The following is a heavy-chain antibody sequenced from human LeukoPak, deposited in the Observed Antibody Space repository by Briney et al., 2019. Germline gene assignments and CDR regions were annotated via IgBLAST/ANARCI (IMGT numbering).Heavy chain of an antibody. J-gene: IGHJ3*02. CDR3: AKEADSGAFDI. V-gene: IGHV3-9*01. Sequence: GGSRRFSCVASGFTFDDYAMHWVRQAPGKGLEWVSGISWNSGSMGYADSVKGRFTISRDSAKNSLYLQMNSLRAEDTALYYCAKEADSGAFDIWGQGTMVTVSS. CDR2: ISWNSGSM. D-gene: IGHD2-15*01. CDR1: GFTFDDYA.